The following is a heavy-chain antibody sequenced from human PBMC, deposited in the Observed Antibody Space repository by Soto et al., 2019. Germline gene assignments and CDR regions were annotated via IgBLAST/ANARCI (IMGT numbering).Heavy chain of an antibody. J-gene: IGHJ3*02. V-gene: IGHV1-18*01. Sequence: ASVKVSCKASGYTFTSYGISWVRQAPGQGPEWMGWISAYNGNTNYAQKLQGRVTMTTDTSTSTAYMELRSLRSDDTAVYYCARVAYGSGIDAFDIWGQGTMVTVSS. CDR3: ARVAYGSGIDAFDI. D-gene: IGHD3-10*01. CDR2: ISAYNGNT. CDR1: GYTFTSYG.